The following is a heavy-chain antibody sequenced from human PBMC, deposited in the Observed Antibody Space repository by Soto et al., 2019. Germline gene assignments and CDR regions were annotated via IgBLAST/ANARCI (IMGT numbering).Heavy chain of an antibody. CDR2: INGRSNYK. Sequence: EVQVVESGGGLVKPGGSLRLSCATSGFSFSTYNMNWVRQAPGKGLEWVSSINGRSNYKYYTDSVKGRFAISRDNPKNSLYLQMDSRRFEDTAVYYGGREDGLLESNPAFDYWGQETLATVSS. CDR1: GFSFSTYN. CDR3: GREDGLLESNPAFDY. V-gene: IGHV3-21*02. D-gene: IGHD1-1*01. J-gene: IGHJ4*02.